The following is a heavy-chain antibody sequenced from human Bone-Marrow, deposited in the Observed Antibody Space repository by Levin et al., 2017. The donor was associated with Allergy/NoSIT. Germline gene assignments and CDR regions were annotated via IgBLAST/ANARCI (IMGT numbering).Heavy chain of an antibody. CDR1: GFTFSDCA. Sequence: GESLKISCVTSGFTFSDCAMTWVRQAPGKGLQWVSTISGNGGSTYYADSVKGRFSISRDNSKNTVFLQINSLTVEDAAMYFCAKIPLWDTPYYFDSWGQGSLVAVSS. CDR3: AKIPLWDTPYYFDS. J-gene: IGHJ4*02. V-gene: IGHV3-23*01. D-gene: IGHD1-26*01. CDR2: ISGNGGST.